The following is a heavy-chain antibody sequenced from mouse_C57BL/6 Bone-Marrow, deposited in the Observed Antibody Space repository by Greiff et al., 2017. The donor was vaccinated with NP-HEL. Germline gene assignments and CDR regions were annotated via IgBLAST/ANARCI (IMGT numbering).Heavy chain of an antibody. Sequence: EVQLQQSGPELVKPGASVKIPCKASGYTFTDYNMDWVKQSHGKSLEWIGDINPNNGGTIYNQKFKGKATLTVDKSSSTAYMELRSLTSEDTAVYYCARRRAGSSYVGWYFDVWGTGTTVTVSS. D-gene: IGHD1-1*01. J-gene: IGHJ1*03. CDR1: GYTFTDYN. CDR3: ARRRAGSSYVGWYFDV. CDR2: INPNNGGT. V-gene: IGHV1-18*01.